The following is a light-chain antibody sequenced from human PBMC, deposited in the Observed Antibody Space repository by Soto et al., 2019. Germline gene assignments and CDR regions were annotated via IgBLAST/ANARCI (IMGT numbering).Light chain of an antibody. Sequence: QSVLTQPPSVSAAPGQKVTISCSGSSSNIGNNYVSWYQQLPGTAPKLLIYDNNKRPSGIPDRFSGSKSGTSATLGITGLQTGDEADYDCGKWDSSLSDWVFGGGTKVTVL. CDR2: DNN. J-gene: IGLJ3*02. V-gene: IGLV1-51*01. CDR1: SSNIGNNY. CDR3: GKWDSSLSDWV.